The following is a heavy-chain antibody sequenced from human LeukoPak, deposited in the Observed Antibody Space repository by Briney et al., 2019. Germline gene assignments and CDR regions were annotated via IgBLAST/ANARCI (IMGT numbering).Heavy chain of an antibody. D-gene: IGHD2-21*02. CDR3: IRHVEYVTPDS. J-gene: IGHJ4*02. V-gene: IGHV3-73*01. Sequence: GGSLRLSCAASGIGFQGSAVHWVRQSSGRGLEWIGCMRHRNKNYATLYGASVRGRFTISRDDSVNTATLQMNSLEIEDTAVYFCIRHVEYVTPDSWGQGTLVTVSS. CDR1: GIGFQGSA. CDR2: MRHRNKNYAT.